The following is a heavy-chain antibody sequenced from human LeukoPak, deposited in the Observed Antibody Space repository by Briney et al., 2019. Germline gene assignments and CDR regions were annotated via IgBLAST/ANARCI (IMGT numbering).Heavy chain of an antibody. CDR3: ARTNGVTPNAGGYYYGMDV. D-gene: IGHD7-27*01. CDR2: IYTSGST. CDR1: GGSISCYY. V-gene: IGHV4-4*07. Sequence: ETLSLTCTVSGGSISCYYWSWLRQPAGKGLEWIGRIYTSGSTNYNPSLKRRVTMSVDTSKNQFSLKLSSVTAADTAVYYCARTNGVTPNAGGYYYGMDVWGKGTTVTVSS. J-gene: IGHJ6*04.